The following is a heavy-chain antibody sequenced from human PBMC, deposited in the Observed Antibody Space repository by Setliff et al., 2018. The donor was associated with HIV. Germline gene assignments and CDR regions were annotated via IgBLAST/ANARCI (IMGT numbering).Heavy chain of an antibody. Sequence: SETLSLTCTVSGGSFSSYHWSWIRHRAGKGLEWIGHIYASGSTNYNPSFESRVTMSIDTSKNQFSLKLSSVTAADTAVYYCARDLFTSGSDRSRQAGYYYYYYMDVWGKGTTVTVSS. CDR1: GGSFSSYH. CDR2: IYASGST. D-gene: IGHD3-10*01. V-gene: IGHV4-4*07. CDR3: ARDLFTSGSDRSRQAGYYYYYYMDV. J-gene: IGHJ6*03.